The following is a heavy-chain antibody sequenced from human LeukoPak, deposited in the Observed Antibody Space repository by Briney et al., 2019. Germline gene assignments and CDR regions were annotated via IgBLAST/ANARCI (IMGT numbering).Heavy chain of an antibody. Sequence: PGGSLRLSFSASGFTFSSSAIHWVRQASGKGLEWVGPISSKSNSYTTASAASVKGRFTISRSDSKNTAYLPMNSLKTEDTAVYYCTRHVPDYDSRGYYCYYTDIWG. CDR3: TRHVPDYDSRGYYCYYTDI. V-gene: IGHV3-73*01. J-gene: IGHJ6*03. D-gene: IGHD3-22*01. CDR2: ISSKSNSYTT. CDR1: GFTFSSSA.